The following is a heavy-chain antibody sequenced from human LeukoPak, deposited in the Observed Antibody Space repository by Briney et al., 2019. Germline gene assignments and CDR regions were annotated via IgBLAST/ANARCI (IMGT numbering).Heavy chain of an antibody. D-gene: IGHD3-16*01. CDR2: ISGDGGST. CDR1: GFTFDDYA. Sequence: PGGSLRLSCAASGFTFDDYAMHWVRQAPGKGLEWASLISGDGGSTYYADSVKGRFTISRDSSKNSLYPQMNSLRTEDIALYYCAKDITFRGVAGQFDYWGQGTLVTVSS. J-gene: IGHJ4*02. CDR3: AKDITFRGVAGQFDY. V-gene: IGHV3-43*02.